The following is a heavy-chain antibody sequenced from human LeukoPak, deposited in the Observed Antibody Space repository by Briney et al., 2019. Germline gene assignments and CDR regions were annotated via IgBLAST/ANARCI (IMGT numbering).Heavy chain of an antibody. CDR2: INPSGGST. CDR1: GYTFTSYY. J-gene: IGHJ4*02. Sequence: ASVKVSCKASGYTFTSYYMHWVRQAPGQGLEWMGIINPSGGSTSYAQKFQGRVTMTRDTSSSTVYMELSSLRSEDMAVYYCARVVAAAGTFDYWGQGTLVTVSS. V-gene: IGHV1-46*01. D-gene: IGHD6-13*01. CDR3: ARVVAAAGTFDY.